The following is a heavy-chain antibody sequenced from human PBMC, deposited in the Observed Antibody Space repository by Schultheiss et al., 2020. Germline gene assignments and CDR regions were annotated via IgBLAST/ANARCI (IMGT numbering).Heavy chain of an antibody. CDR3: ARVKWPYYFDY. Sequence: SQTLSLTCAVSGGSISSGAIYWSWIRQHPGKGLEWIGYIYYSGSTYYNPSLKSRVTISVDTSKNQFSLKLSSVTAADTAVYYCARVKWPYYFDYWGQGTLVTVSS. J-gene: IGHJ4*02. CDR1: GGSISSGAIY. CDR2: IYYSGST. D-gene: IGHD5-12*01. V-gene: IGHV4-31*11.